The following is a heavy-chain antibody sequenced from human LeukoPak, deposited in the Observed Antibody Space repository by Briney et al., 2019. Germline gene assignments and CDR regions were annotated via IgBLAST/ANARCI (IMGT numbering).Heavy chain of an antibody. CDR1: GFTFDDYA. V-gene: IGHV3-9*01. CDR3: AELGITMIGGV. D-gene: IGHD3-10*02. J-gene: IGHJ6*04. CDR2: SSWNSGSI. Sequence: GGSLRLSCAASGFTFDDYAMHWVRQAPGKGLEWVSGSSWNSGSIGYADSVKGRFTISRDNAKNSLYLQMNSLRAEDTAVYYCAELGITMIGGVWGKGTTVTISS.